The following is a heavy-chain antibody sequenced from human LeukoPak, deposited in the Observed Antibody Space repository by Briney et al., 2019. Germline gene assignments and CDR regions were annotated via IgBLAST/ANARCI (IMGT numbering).Heavy chain of an antibody. V-gene: IGHV3-21*01. Sequence: GGSLRLSCAASGFTFSSYSMNWVRQAPGKGLEWVSSISSSSSYIYYADSVKGRFTISRDNAENSLYLQMNSLRAEDTAVYYCAREPLYSSGLSDYWGQGTLVTVSS. CDR1: GFTFSSYS. D-gene: IGHD6-19*01. CDR3: AREPLYSSGLSDY. CDR2: ISSSSSYI. J-gene: IGHJ4*02.